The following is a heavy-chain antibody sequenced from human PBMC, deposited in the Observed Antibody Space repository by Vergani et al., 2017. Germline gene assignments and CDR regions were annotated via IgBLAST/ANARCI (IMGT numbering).Heavy chain of an antibody. CDR1: GGSISSYY. CDR3: ARGDHGDYGYYYYYYMDV. J-gene: IGHJ6*03. CDR2: IYYSGST. D-gene: IGHD4-17*01. V-gene: IGHV4-59*01. Sequence: QVQLQESGPGLVKPSETLSLTCTVSGGSISSYYWSWIRQPPGKGLEWIGYIYYSGSTNYNPSLKSRVTISVDTSKNQFSLKLSSVTAADTAVYYCARGDHGDYGYYYYYYMDVWGKGP.